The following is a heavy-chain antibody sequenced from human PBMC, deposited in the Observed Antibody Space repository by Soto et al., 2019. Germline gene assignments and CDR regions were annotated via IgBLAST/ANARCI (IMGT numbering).Heavy chain of an antibody. Sequence: GGSLRLSCAASGFTVSSNYMSWVRQAPGKGLEWVSIIYSGGSTYYADSVKGRFTISRDNSKNTLYLQMNSLRADDTAVYYCARVEGPVDYYYYYGMDAWGHGTTVTVSS. CDR2: IYSGGST. V-gene: IGHV3-53*01. J-gene: IGHJ6*02. CDR1: GFTVSSNY. D-gene: IGHD2-15*01. CDR3: ARVEGPVDYYYYYGMDA.